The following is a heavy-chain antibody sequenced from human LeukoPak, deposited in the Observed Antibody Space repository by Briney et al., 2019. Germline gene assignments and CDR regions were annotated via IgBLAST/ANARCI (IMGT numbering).Heavy chain of an antibody. Sequence: PGGSLRLSCAASGFTFSTYTMNWVSQAPGKGLEWVSTISSSSSYIYYGDSVKGRFTISRDNAKNSLYLEMNSLRAEDTAVYYCARAPYDSTGYEPPLAFDMWGQGTMVTVSS. J-gene: IGHJ3*02. V-gene: IGHV3-21*01. D-gene: IGHD3-22*01. CDR1: GFTFSTYT. CDR3: ARAPYDSTGYEPPLAFDM. CDR2: ISSSSSYI.